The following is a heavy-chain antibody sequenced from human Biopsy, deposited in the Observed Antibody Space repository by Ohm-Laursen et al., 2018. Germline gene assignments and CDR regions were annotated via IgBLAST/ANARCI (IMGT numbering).Heavy chain of an antibody. Sequence: SVKVSCKASGYTFTGYYLHWVRQAPGQGLEWMGWINPKSGGTHYLEKFRGRVTMTGDTSISTAYMEVSSLRSDDTAVYYCAINGNDFLTDYLKIDQWGQGTLVTVSS. V-gene: IGHV1-2*02. D-gene: IGHD3-9*01. CDR3: AINGNDFLTDYLKIDQ. J-gene: IGHJ4*02. CDR2: INPKSGGT. CDR1: GYTFTGYY.